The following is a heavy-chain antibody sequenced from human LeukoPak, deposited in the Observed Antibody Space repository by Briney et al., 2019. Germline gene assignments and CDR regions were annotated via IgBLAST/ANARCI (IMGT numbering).Heavy chain of an antibody. D-gene: IGHD3-16*01. V-gene: IGHV4-39*01. CDR2: VSYSGTT. Sequence: SETLSLTCTVSGGSVSNSNDYWGWIRQPPGKGLEWIGSVSYSGTTYYNPSIKSRVTISIYTSKNQFSLKLNSVAAADTAIYFCARFQVGFDYWGQGTLVTVSS. CDR3: ARFQVGFDY. CDR1: GGSVSNSNDY. J-gene: IGHJ4*02.